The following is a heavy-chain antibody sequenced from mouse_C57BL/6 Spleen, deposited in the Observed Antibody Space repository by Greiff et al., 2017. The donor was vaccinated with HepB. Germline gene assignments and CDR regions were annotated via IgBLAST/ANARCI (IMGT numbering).Heavy chain of an antibody. D-gene: IGHD3-1*01. CDR3: ARVRDARFDY. Sequence: EVKLVESGAGLVKPGGSLKLSCAASGFTFSSYAMSWVRQTPEKRLEWVATISDGGSYTYSPDNVKGRITIARDNAKNNLYLQMSHLKSEDKAMYDCARVRDARFDYWGQGTTLTVSS. V-gene: IGHV5-4*03. J-gene: IGHJ2*01. CDR1: GFTFSSYA. CDR2: ISDGGSYT.